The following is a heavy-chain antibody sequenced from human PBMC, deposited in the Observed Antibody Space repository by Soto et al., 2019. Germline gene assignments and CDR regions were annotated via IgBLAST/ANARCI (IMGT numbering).Heavy chain of an antibody. CDR2: INHSGST. CDR3: ARSIPEYYYDSSGYYLGHFDY. D-gene: IGHD3-22*01. Sequence: PSETLSLTCAVYGGSFSGYYWSWIRQPPGKGLEWIGEINHSGSTNYNPSLKSRVTISVDTSKNQFSLKLSSVTAADTAVYYCARSIPEYYYDSSGYYLGHFDYWGQGTLVTVSS. CDR1: GGSFSGYY. J-gene: IGHJ4*02. V-gene: IGHV4-34*01.